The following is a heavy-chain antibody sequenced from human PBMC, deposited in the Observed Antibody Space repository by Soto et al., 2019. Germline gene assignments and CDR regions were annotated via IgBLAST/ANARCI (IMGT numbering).Heavy chain of an antibody. CDR1: GYTFTNCG. D-gene: IGHD4-17*01. Sequence: ASVKVSCKASGYTFTNCGISWVRQAPEQGLEWMGWISAYSAETNYAQKLQGRVTMTTDTSTSTAYMELRSLRSDDTAVYYCAKTTVTTYYYYGMDVWGQGTTVTVSS. CDR3: AKTTVTTYYYYGMDV. J-gene: IGHJ6*02. V-gene: IGHV1-18*01. CDR2: ISAYSAET.